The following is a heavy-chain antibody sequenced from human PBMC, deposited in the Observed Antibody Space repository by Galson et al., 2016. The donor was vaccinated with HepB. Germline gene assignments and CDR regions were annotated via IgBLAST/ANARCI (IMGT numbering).Heavy chain of an antibody. Sequence: SVKVSCKASGYTFTSYGISWVRQAPGQGLECMGWISAYNGNTNYAQKLQGRVTMTTDTSTGTAYMELRSVRSDDTAVYYCARAGDYGDYVGAFDIWGQGTMGTVSA. CDR2: ISAYNGNT. CDR1: GYTFTSYG. J-gene: IGHJ3*02. V-gene: IGHV1-18*01. D-gene: IGHD4-17*01. CDR3: ARAGDYGDYVGAFDI.